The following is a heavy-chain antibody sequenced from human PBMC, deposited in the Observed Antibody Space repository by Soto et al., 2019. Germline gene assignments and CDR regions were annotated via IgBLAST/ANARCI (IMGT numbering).Heavy chain of an antibody. CDR1: GFTFRSSS. Sequence: EVLLVESGGGLVQPGGSLRLSCVASGFTFRSSSMHWIRQAPGRGLEWISHIRHFDNAMFYADSVKGRFTISRDNARNSLFLQMNSLRDEDTDLYYCAKDKGELYFDFWGQGTLVTVSS. CDR2: IRHFDNAM. V-gene: IGHV3-48*02. CDR3: AKDKGELYFDF. J-gene: IGHJ4*02. D-gene: IGHD1-7*01.